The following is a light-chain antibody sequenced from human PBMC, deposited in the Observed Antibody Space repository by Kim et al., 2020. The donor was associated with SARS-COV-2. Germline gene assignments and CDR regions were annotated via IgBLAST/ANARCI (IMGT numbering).Light chain of an antibody. CDR3: QQYNRYPIT. V-gene: IGKV1-5*03. J-gene: IGKJ4*01. Sequence: ASVGDRVTITGRASQSISSWLAWYQQKPGKAPKVLISKASSLESGVPSRFSGSGSGTEFTLTISSLQPDDFATYFCQQYNRYPITFGGGTKVDIK. CDR2: KAS. CDR1: QSISSW.